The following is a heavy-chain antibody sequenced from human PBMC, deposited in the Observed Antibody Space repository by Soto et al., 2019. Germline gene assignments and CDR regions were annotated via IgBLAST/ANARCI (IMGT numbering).Heavy chain of an antibody. J-gene: IGHJ4*02. CDR3: ARARMYSGAHHDY. CDR1: GYTFSNFG. Sequence: QVQLVQSGAEVENPGASVKVSCKASGYTFSNFGINWVRQAPGQWLEWLGWTTPYNGNANYAQKHQDRLTITTDTSTNTAYLQLRSLRSDDTAVYFCARARMYSGAHHDYWGQGTLVTVSS. CDR2: TTPYNGNA. D-gene: IGHD1-26*01. V-gene: IGHV1-18*04.